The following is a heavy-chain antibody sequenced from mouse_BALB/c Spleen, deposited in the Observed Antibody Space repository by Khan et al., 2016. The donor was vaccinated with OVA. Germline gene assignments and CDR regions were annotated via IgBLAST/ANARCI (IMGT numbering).Heavy chain of an antibody. CDR2: IDPANGTT. Sequence: VQLKQSGAELVKPGASVKLSCTASGFKIKDTYVHWVNQRPEQGLEWIGTIDPANGTTKYDPKFQGKATITADTSSNTAYLHLSSLTSEDTAVYFGARGGWSYVMDYWGQGTSVTVAS. CDR1: GFKIKDTY. D-gene: IGHD1-1*02. J-gene: IGHJ4*01. CDR3: ARGGWSYVMDY. V-gene: IGHV14-3*02.